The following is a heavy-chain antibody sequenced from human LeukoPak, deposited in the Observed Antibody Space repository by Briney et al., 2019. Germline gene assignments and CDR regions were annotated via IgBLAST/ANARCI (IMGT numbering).Heavy chain of an antibody. J-gene: IGHJ3*02. Sequence: PGGSLRLSCAASGFTFSSYEMNWVRQAPGKGLEWVSYISSSGSTIYYADSVKGRFTISRDNAKNSLYLQMNSLRAEDTAVYYCARGQRTYYYDSSAPSAFDIWGQGTMVTISS. D-gene: IGHD3-22*01. CDR3: ARGQRTYYYDSSAPSAFDI. CDR1: GFTFSSYE. V-gene: IGHV3-48*03. CDR2: ISSSGSTI.